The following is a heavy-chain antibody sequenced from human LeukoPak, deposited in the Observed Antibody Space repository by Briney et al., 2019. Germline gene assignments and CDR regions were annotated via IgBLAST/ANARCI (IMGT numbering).Heavy chain of an antibody. V-gene: IGHV4-39*07. Sequence: SETLSLTCTVSGGSFSSSNFFWGWIRQPPGKGLEWIGSIYYSGSTYYNPSLKSRVFISVDTSKNQFSLKLSSVTAADTALYYCARSSNFDFWSFDYWGQGTLVTVSS. CDR3: ARSSNFDFWSFDY. D-gene: IGHD3-3*01. CDR2: IYYSGST. CDR1: GGSFSSSNFF. J-gene: IGHJ4*02.